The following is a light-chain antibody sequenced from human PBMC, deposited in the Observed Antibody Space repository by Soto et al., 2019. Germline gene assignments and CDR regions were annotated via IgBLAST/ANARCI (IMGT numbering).Light chain of an antibody. V-gene: IGLV1-47*02. CDR1: SSNIATNY. J-gene: IGLJ3*02. CDR3: ASWDDSLFGWV. Sequence: QSVLTQPRSLSGTPGQGVTISCSGGSSNIATNYVYWYQLLPGTAPKLVIFSNTIRPPRVPDRFSGSKSGASASLVISGLRSEDEADYFCASWDDSLFGWVFGGGTKVTVL. CDR2: SNT.